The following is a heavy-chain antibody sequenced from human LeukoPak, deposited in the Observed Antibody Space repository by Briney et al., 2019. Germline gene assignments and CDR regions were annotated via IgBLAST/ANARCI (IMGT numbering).Heavy chain of an antibody. J-gene: IGHJ3*02. V-gene: IGHV5-51*01. D-gene: IGHD2-2*01. CDR3: ARRGVVPSAPDALDM. CDR2: IYPGDSDT. Sequence: GESLKISCKASGYSFSIYWIGWVRQMPGKGLEWMGIIYPGDSDTNSRPSFQGQVTMSVDESINTAYLQWSSLKASDTAMYYCARRGVVPSAPDALDMWGQGTLVTVSS. CDR1: GYSFSIYW.